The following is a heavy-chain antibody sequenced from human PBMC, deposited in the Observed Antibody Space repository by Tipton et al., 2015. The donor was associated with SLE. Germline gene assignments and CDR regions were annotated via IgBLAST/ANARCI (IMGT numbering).Heavy chain of an antibody. V-gene: IGHV4-39*07. CDR2: IYRSGST. Sequence: LRLSCTVSGGSISSSSYYWGWIRQPPGKGLEWIGSIYRSGSTYYTPSLRSRVTISLDTSMNQFSLDLSSVTAADTAVYYCARSVTPAAIGWFDPWGQGTLVTVSS. J-gene: IGHJ5*02. CDR3: ARSVTPAAIGWFDP. D-gene: IGHD2-2*01. CDR1: GGSISSSSYY.